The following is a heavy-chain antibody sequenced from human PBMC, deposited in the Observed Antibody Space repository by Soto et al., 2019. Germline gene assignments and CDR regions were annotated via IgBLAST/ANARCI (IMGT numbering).Heavy chain of an antibody. CDR2: FIPMFNRP. CDR3: ARGQFHHVSNYYYALDV. CDR1: GGTFSSYA. J-gene: IGHJ6*02. V-gene: IGHV1-69*01. Sequence: QVQLVQSGAEVKKPGSSVKVSCKASGGTFSSYAISWVRQAPGHGLEWMGGFIPMFNRPHSARKFQGRVTITADESTSTAFMDRSSLRSEDTAVYYCARGQFHHVSNYYYALDVWGQGTTVTVSS.